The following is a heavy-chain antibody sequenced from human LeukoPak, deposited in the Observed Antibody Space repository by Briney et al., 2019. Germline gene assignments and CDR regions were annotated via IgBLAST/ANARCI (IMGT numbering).Heavy chain of an antibody. CDR2: IWYDGSNK. J-gene: IGHJ4*02. D-gene: IGHD3-3*01. Sequence: PGGSLRLSCAASGFTFSSYGMHWVRQAPGKGLEWVAVIWYDGSNKYYADSVKGRFTISRDNSKNTLYLRMNSLRAEDTAVYYCARDHTIFGVARYYFDYWGQGTLVTVSS. CDR1: GFTFSSYG. V-gene: IGHV3-33*01. CDR3: ARDHTIFGVARYYFDY.